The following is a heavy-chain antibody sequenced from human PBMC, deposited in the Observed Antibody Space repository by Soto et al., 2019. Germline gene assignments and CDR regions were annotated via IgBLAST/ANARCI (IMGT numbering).Heavy chain of an antibody. CDR2: IKPDGSEK. D-gene: IGHD6-13*01. CDR3: ARIASAGRGWDV. Sequence: EVQLVESGGGLVQPGGSLRLSCAASGFTFSSYWMSWVRQAPVKGLEWVGNIKPDGSEKNYVDFMEGRFTISRDNAENSLYLQMNSLRAEDTAVYYCARIASAGRGWDVWGQGTTVVVSS. V-gene: IGHV3-7*01. J-gene: IGHJ6*02. CDR1: GFTFSSYW.